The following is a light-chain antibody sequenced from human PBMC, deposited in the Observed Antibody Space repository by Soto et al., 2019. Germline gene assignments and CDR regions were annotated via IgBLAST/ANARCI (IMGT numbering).Light chain of an antibody. V-gene: IGKV3-20*01. CDR2: GAT. J-gene: IGKJ5*01. Sequence: EILLTQSPDTLSLSPGERATLACRAIQSVSTNSFACDQKRPGQAPRPIIYGATSRATGTPDRFSGSGSGTDFTLIISRLEHEDSALYYCQQYSSSITVGPGTRREI. CDR1: QSVSTNS. CDR3: QQYSSSIT.